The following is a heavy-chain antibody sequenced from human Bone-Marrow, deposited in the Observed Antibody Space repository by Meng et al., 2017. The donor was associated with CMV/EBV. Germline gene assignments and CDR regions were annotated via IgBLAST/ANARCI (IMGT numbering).Heavy chain of an antibody. D-gene: IGHD6-6*01. CDR3: ARGPARPRGGRPGGWFDP. CDR2: INHSGST. CDR1: GGSFSGYS. V-gene: IGHV4-34*01. Sequence: GSLRLSCAVYGGSFSGYSWSWIRQPPGKGLEWIGEINHSGSTNYNPSLKSRVTISVDTSKNQFSLTLSSVTAADTAVYYCARGPARPRGGRPGGWFDPWGQGTLVTVSS. J-gene: IGHJ5*02.